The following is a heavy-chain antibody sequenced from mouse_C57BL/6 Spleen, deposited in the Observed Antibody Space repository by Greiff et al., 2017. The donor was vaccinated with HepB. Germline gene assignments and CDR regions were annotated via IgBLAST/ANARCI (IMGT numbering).Heavy chain of an antibody. CDR1: GYTFTSYS. D-gene: IGHD2-2*01. J-gene: IGHJ2*01. CDR2: INTSSGYT. Sequence: VQLQQSGADLVRPGASVKMSCKASGYTFTSYSMHWVKQRPGQGLEWIGYINTSSGYTKYNQKFKDKATLTADKSSSTTYMQLSSLTSEDAAVYYCASADGYDGCYFDYWGQGTTLTVSS. V-gene: IGHV1-4*01. CDR3: ASADGYDGCYFDY.